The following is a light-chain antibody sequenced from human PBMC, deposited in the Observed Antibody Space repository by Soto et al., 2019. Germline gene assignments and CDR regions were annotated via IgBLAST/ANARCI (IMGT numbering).Light chain of an antibody. CDR1: QSLGRY. CDR2: DVS. V-gene: IGKV1-39*01. Sequence: DIQMTQSPSSLSASVGDRFTVTGRASQSLGRYLNWYQQKPGKAPKLLIYDVSSLHTGVPSRFSGDESGTDFTLTSSGLQPDDFATYYCHQSFRAPRTFGQGTKLEIQ. CDR3: HQSFRAPRT. J-gene: IGKJ2*01.